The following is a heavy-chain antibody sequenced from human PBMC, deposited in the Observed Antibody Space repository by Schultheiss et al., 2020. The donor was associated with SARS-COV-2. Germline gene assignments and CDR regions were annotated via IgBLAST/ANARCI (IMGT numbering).Heavy chain of an antibody. V-gene: IGHV3-66*01. CDR2: IYSGGST. CDR3: ARGYSSSWYWGNFDY. D-gene: IGHD6-13*01. Sequence: GGSLRLSCAASGFTVSSNYMSWVRQAPGKGLEWVSVIYSGGSTYYADSVKGRFTISRDNSKNTLYLQMNSLRAEDTAVYYCARGYSSSWYWGNFDYWGQGTLVTVSS. J-gene: IGHJ4*02. CDR1: GFTVSSNY.